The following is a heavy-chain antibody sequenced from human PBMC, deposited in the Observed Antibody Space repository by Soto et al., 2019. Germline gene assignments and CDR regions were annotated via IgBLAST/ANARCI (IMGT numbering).Heavy chain of an antibody. V-gene: IGHV3-33*08. J-gene: IGHJ6*02. D-gene: IGHD1-26*01. CDR1: GFTISYYG. CDR2: IWYDESNK. Sequence: QVQLVESGGGVVQPGRSLRLSCAASGFTISYYGMHWVRQAPGKGLEWVAIIWYDESNKYYADSVTGRFTISRDNSNNMVYLQMNSLRAEDTAVYYCAKGGSNAAMDVWGQGTTVTVSS. CDR3: AKGGSNAAMDV.